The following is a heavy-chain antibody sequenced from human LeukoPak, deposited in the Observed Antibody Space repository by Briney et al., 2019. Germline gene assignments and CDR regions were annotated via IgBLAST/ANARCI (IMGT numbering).Heavy chain of an antibody. CDR2: IFYRGNT. D-gene: IGHD6-13*01. CDR1: GGSISSYY. Sequence: SETLSLTCTVSGGSISSYYWSWIRQPPGKGLEWIGYIFYRGNTIYNPSLRSRVTMSVDTSKNQFSLKLSSVTAADTAVYYCAREYSSSWYVGPPDYWGQGTLVTVSS. V-gene: IGHV4-59*12. CDR3: AREYSSSWYVGPPDY. J-gene: IGHJ4*02.